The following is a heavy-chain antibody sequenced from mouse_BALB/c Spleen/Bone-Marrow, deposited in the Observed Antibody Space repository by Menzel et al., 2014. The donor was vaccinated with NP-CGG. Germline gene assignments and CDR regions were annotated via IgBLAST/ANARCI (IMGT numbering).Heavy chain of an antibody. V-gene: IGHV1S81*02. CDR2: INPSNGRT. J-gene: IGHJ1*01. CDR3: ARWNYYGSLYWYFDV. CDR1: GYTFTSYW. D-gene: IGHD1-1*01. Sequence: QVQLQQSGAELVKPGASVKLSCKASGYTFTSYWMHWVKQRPGQGLEWIGEINPSNGRTNYNEKFKSKATLTVDKSSSTAYMQLSSLTSEDSAFYYCARWNYYGSLYWYFDVWGAGTTVTVSS.